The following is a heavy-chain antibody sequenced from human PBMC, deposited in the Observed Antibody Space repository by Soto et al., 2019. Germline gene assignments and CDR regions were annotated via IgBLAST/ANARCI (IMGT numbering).Heavy chain of an antibody. CDR3: ASHKGKGSMTAITN. J-gene: IGHJ4*02. Sequence: QLQLQESGSGLVKPSQTLSLTCAVSGGSISSGGYSWSWIRQPPGKGLEWIGYIYHSGSTYYNPSLTSRVTISVDRSTHQFPLKLSSVTAADTAVYYCASHKGKGSMTAITNWGQGTLVTVSS. CDR1: GGSISSGGYS. CDR2: IYHSGST. V-gene: IGHV4-30-2*01.